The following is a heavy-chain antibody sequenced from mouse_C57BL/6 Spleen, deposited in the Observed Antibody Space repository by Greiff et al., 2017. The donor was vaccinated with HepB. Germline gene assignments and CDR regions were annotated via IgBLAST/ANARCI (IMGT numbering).Heavy chain of an antibody. D-gene: IGHD1-1*01. Sequence: VQLQQSGAELVKAGASVKMSCKASGYTFTSYWMHWVKQRLGQGLEWFAETNPTNGRTYYNEKFKSKATLTVDKSSSTAYMILSSPTCEDSAVYYCARIKKIVATYFDYWGQGTTLAVSS. J-gene: IGHJ2*01. CDR3: ARIKKIVATYFDY. CDR1: GYTFTSYW. V-gene: IGHV1S81*02. CDR2: TNPTNGRT.